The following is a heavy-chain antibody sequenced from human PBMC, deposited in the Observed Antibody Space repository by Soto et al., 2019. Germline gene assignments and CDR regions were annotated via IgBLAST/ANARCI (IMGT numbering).Heavy chain of an antibody. CDR3: AKVMVEGPSPPFYFDS. Sequence: GSLRLSCAASGLTVNTYGTSWVRQAPGKVLEWVSSISYNGDATFYADSVRGRFTVSRDSSENTLYLQMNSLRADDTAVYYCAKVMVEGPSPPFYFDSWGQGTLVTVSS. J-gene: IGHJ4*02. D-gene: IGHD2-8*01. CDR1: GLTVNTYG. V-gene: IGHV3-23*01. CDR2: ISYNGDAT.